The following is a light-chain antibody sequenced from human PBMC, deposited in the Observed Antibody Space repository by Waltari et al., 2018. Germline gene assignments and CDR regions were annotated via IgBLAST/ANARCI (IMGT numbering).Light chain of an antibody. Sequence: QSALTQPASVSGSPGQSITISCTGTSSDIGAYNFVSWYQKPQGKAPKVMIYYVNNRPSGVSSRFSGSKSGNTASLTISGLQAEDEADYYCSSYTTGSTRYVFGSGTKVTVL. J-gene: IGLJ1*01. V-gene: IGLV2-14*03. CDR3: SSYTTGSTRYV. CDR1: SSDIGAYNF. CDR2: YVN.